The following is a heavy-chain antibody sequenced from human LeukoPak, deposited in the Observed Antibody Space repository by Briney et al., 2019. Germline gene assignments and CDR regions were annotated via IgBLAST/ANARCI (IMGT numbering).Heavy chain of an antibody. V-gene: IGHV4-39*01. CDR3: ARRRYYDSTGYLD. Sequence: TSETLSLTCTISGDSISSSSYYWGWIRQPPGKGLEWIGDTYYRGSTYYNPSLKSRVSISIDTSNNQFSLTLNSVTAADTALYFCARRRYYDSTGYLDWGQGTLVTVSS. J-gene: IGHJ1*01. CDR2: TYYRGST. D-gene: IGHD3-22*01. CDR1: GDSISSSSYY.